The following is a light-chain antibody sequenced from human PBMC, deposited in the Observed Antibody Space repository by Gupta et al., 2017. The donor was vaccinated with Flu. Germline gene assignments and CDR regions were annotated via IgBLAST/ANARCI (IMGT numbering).Light chain of an antibody. J-gene: IGLJ2*01. CDR3: SAYARGSTWV. CDR2: GVT. V-gene: IGLV2-14*01. CDR1: NRDIGVYNS. Sequence: QSALTQPASVSESPGQSITLSCVGINRDIGVYNSVSWYQQQPGKAPKLMIYGVTSRPSGIPNRFSGSKSGNTASLTISGLQAEDEADYYCSAYARGSTWVFGGGTRLTVL.